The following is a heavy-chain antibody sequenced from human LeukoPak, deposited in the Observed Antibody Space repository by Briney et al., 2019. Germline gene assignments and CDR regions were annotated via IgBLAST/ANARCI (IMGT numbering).Heavy chain of an antibody. CDR2: ISGSGGST. CDR3: AKGRSSGWYLYQPPLQH. Sequence: GASLRLSRAASGFTFSSYAMSWVRQAPGKGLEWVSAISGSGGSTYYADSVKGRFTISRDNSKNTLYLQMNSLRAEDTAVYYCAKGRSSGWYLYQPPLQHWGQGTLVTVSS. V-gene: IGHV3-23*01. D-gene: IGHD6-19*01. CDR1: GFTFSSYA. J-gene: IGHJ1*01.